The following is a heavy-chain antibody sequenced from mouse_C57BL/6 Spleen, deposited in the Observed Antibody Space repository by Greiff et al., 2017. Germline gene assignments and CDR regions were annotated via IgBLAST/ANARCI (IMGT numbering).Heavy chain of an antibody. CDR3: ARLGGWEDYFDY. CDR2: IYPGDGDT. Sequence: QVQLQQSGPELVKPGASVKISCKASGYAFSSSWMNWVKQRPGKGLEWIGRIYPGDGDTNYNGKFKGKATLTADKSSSTAYMQLSSLTSEDSAVYFCARLGGWEDYFDYWGQGTTRTVSS. D-gene: IGHD3-3*01. CDR1: GYAFSSSW. J-gene: IGHJ2*01. V-gene: IGHV1-82*01.